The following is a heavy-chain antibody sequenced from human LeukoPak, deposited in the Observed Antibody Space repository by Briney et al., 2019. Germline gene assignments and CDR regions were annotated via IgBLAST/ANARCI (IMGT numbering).Heavy chain of an antibody. CDR1: GFTVSSSI. CDR3: AREVISTPSYFDY. V-gene: IGHV3-53*01. D-gene: IGHD2-2*01. Sequence: GGSLRLSCAASGFTVSSSIIYWVRRAPGKGLEWVSFIHRDDKTYYADSVKGRFTMSRDSSKNTLYLQMNSLGADDTAVYYCAREVISTPSYFDYWGQGILVTVSS. J-gene: IGHJ4*02. CDR2: IHRDDKT.